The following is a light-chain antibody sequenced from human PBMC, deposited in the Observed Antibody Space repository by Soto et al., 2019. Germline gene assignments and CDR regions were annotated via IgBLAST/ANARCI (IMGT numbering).Light chain of an antibody. CDR1: QSISSY. Sequence: DIQMTQYPSSLSASVGDRVTITCRARQSISSYLNCYQQKPGKAPTLLIYAASSLQSGVPSRFSGSGSVTDFTRTISSLQPEDFAPYYCQQSYSTPITFCQRKRREIK. V-gene: IGKV1-39*01. CDR2: AAS. CDR3: QQSYSTPIT. J-gene: IGKJ5*01.